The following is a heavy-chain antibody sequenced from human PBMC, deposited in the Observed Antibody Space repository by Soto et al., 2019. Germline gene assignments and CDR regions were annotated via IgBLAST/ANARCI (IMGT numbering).Heavy chain of an antibody. Sequence: GGSLRLSCSASGFTFSSYAMHWVRQAPGKGLEYVSAISSNGGSTYYADSVKGRITISRDNSKNTPYLQMSSLRAEDTAVYYCVKDRDGYCSGGSCYDFDYWGQGTLVTVSS. CDR1: GFTFSSYA. D-gene: IGHD2-15*01. V-gene: IGHV3-64D*06. CDR2: ISSNGGST. J-gene: IGHJ4*02. CDR3: VKDRDGYCSGGSCYDFDY.